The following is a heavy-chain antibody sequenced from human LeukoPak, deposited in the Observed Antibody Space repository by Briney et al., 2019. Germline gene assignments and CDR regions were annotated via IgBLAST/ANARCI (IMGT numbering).Heavy chain of an antibody. J-gene: IGHJ4*02. CDR1: GFTFSSHG. V-gene: IGHV3-33*07. D-gene: IGHD3-22*01. CDR3: ARSGRGYYDSLDH. Sequence: GGALRLSCEASGFTFSSHGMYWVRQAPGKGLEWVALIWYDGSNKYYADSVKGRFTIFRDNPNNTLYLQMNSLRAEDTAVYYCARSGRGYYDSLDHWGQGDLVTVSS. CDR2: IWYDGSNK.